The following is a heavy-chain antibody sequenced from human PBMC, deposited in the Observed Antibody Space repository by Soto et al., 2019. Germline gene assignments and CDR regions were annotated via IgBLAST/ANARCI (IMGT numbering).Heavy chain of an antibody. CDR3: ARVDYYYDFWSGYQYWFDP. CDR2: INHSGST. D-gene: IGHD3-3*01. CDR1: GGSFSGYY. Sequence: SETLSLTCAVYGGSFSGYYWSWIRQPPGKGLEWIGEINHSGSTNYNPSLKSRVTISVDTSRNQFSLKLSSVTAADTAVYYCARVDYYYDFWSGYQYWFDPWGQGTLVTVSS. V-gene: IGHV4-34*01. J-gene: IGHJ5*02.